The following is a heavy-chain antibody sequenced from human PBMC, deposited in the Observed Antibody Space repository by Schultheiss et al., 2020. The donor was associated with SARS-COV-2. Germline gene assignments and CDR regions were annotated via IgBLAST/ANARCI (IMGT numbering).Heavy chain of an antibody. D-gene: IGHD3-3*01. CDR3: AMSITIFGYYMDV. CDR2: IIPNSGGT. Sequence: ASVKVSCKASGGTFSSYAISWVRQAPGQGLEWMGRIIPNSGGTNYAQKFQGRVTMTRDTSISTAYMELSRLRSDDTAVYYCAMSITIFGYYMDVWGKGTTVTVSS. CDR1: GGTFSSYA. V-gene: IGHV1-2*02. J-gene: IGHJ6*03.